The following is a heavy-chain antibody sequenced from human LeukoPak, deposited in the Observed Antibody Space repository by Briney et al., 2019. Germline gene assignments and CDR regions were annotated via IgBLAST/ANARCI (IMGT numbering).Heavy chain of an antibody. D-gene: IGHD1-26*01. CDR1: GFTFSSYA. Sequence: GGSLRLSCAASGFTFSSYAMSWVRQAPGKGPEWVSAISGSGTSTNYADSVKGRFTISRDNSKNTLYLQMNSLRAEDTAIYYCAKRVVGVTLDYWGQGTLVTVAS. CDR3: AKRVVGVTLDY. J-gene: IGHJ4*02. CDR2: ISGSGTST. V-gene: IGHV3-23*01.